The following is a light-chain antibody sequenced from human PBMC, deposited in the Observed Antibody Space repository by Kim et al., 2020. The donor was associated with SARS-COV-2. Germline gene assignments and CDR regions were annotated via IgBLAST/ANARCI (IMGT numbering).Light chain of an antibody. V-gene: IGLV3-1*01. CDR1: KLENKY. CDR2: LDS. J-gene: IGLJ2*01. Sequence: SYELTQPPSVSVSPGQTASITCSGDKLENKYACWYQQKPGQSPVLVIYLDSKRPSGIPERFSGSNSGNTATLTISGTQAMDEADYYCQAWDSSVLFGGGTQLTVL. CDR3: QAWDSSVL.